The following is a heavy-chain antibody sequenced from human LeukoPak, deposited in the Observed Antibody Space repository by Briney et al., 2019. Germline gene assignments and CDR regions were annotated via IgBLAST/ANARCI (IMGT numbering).Heavy chain of an antibody. Sequence: SETLSLTCTISGGSISSYDWSWIRQPRGKGLEWIGYIYDSGSTNYNPSLKSRVTISVDTSKNQFSLKLSSVTAADTAVYYCACLTTADAFDIWGQGTMVTVSS. CDR1: GGSISSYD. CDR3: ACLTTADAFDI. D-gene: IGHD3-22*01. J-gene: IGHJ3*02. V-gene: IGHV4-59*01. CDR2: IYDSGST.